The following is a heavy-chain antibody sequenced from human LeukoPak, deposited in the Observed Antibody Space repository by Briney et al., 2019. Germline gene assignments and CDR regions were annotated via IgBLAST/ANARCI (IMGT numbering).Heavy chain of an antibody. V-gene: IGHV1-46*01. CDR1: GYTFTSYY. J-gene: IGHJ4*02. CDR2: INPSGGST. Sequence: ASVKVSCKASGYTFTSYYMHWVRQAPGQGLEWMGIINPSGGSTGYAQKFQGRVTMTRDMSISTAYMDLSRLRSDDTAVYYCARGSIVGATFDYFDYWGQGTLVTVSS. CDR3: ARGSIVGATFDYFDY. D-gene: IGHD1-26*01.